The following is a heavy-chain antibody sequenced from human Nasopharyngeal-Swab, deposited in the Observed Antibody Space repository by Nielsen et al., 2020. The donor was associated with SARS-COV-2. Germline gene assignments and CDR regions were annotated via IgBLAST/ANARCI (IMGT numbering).Heavy chain of an antibody. CDR2: IYYSGST. J-gene: IGHJ6*03. V-gene: IGHV4-59*01. CDR3: ARVGGLWSAGFYYYYMDV. Sequence: WIRQPPGKGLEWIGYIYYSGSTNYNPSLKSRVTISVDTSKNQFSLKLSSATAADTAVYYCARVGGLWSAGFYYYYMDVWGKGTTVTVSS. D-gene: IGHD3-3*01.